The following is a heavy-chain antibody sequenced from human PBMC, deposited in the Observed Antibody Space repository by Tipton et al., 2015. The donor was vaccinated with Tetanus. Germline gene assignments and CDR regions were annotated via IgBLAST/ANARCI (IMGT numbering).Heavy chain of an antibody. D-gene: IGHD3-22*01. CDR1: GYTFTGYY. J-gene: IGHJ6*02. V-gene: IGHV1-2*02. CDR3: ARDRGDYIYYGMDV. CDR2: IDPNSGGT. Sequence: QVQLVQSGAEAKKPGASVKVSCKASGYTFTGYYIYWVRQAPGQGLEWMGWIDPNSGGTVYAQKFQGRVTMTRDTSISTAYMELRSLRSDDTAVYYCARDRGDYIYYGMDVWGPGTTVTAS.